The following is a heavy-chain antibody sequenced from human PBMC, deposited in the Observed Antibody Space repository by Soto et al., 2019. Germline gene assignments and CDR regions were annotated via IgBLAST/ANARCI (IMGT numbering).Heavy chain of an antibody. J-gene: IGHJ4*02. V-gene: IGHV4-59*01. CDR3: ARVGVGIGNHFDS. D-gene: IGHD1-26*01. CDR2: IYYSGIA. Sequence: SETLSLTCTVSNGSISGYYWTWIRQPPGKGLEWIGYIYYSGIARYNPSLESRVTLSVDASKNQLSLRLNSVTAADTAVYHCARVGVGIGNHFDSWGQGTLVTVSS. CDR1: NGSISGYY.